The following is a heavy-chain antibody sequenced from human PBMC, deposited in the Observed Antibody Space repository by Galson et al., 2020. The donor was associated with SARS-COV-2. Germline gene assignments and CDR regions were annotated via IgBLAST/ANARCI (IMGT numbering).Heavy chain of an antibody. Sequence: GPTLVKPTQTLTLTCTFSGFSLSTSGVGVGWIRQPPGKALEWLALIYWDADQRYSPSLKTRLTITRDTSKNQVVLTMTSMNPVDTATYFCARVVSGDYIDYWGQGVLVTVSS. J-gene: IGHJ4*02. CDR3: ARVVSGDYIDY. D-gene: IGHD4-17*01. V-gene: IGHV2-5*02. CDR1: GFSLSTSGVG. CDR2: IYWDADQ.